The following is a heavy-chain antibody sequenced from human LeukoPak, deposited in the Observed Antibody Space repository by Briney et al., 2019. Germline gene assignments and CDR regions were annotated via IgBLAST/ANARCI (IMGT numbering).Heavy chain of an antibody. CDR2: ISYDGSNK. CDR3: AKISGGSYLDY. D-gene: IGHD3-16*01. J-gene: IGHJ4*02. Sequence: GGSLRLSCAASGFTFSDYYMSWIRQAPGKGLEWVAVISYDGSNKYYADSVKGRFTISRDNSKNTLYLQMNSLRAEDTAVYYCAKISGGSYLDYWGQGTLVTVSS. CDR1: GFTFSDYY. V-gene: IGHV3-30*18.